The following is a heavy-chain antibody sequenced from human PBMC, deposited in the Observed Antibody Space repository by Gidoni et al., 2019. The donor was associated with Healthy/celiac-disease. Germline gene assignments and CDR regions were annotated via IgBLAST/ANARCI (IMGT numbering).Heavy chain of an antibody. CDR1: GFTFSSYD. CDR2: IGTAGDT. J-gene: IGHJ4*02. CDR3: ARSRGSSSGVDY. V-gene: IGHV3-13*01. Sequence: EVQLVESGGGLVQPGGSLRLSCAASGFTFSSYDMLWVRQATGKGLEWVSAIGTAGDTYYPGSVKGRFTISRENAKNSLYLQMNSLRAGDTAVYYCARSRGSSSGVDYWGQGTLVTVSS. D-gene: IGHD6-6*01.